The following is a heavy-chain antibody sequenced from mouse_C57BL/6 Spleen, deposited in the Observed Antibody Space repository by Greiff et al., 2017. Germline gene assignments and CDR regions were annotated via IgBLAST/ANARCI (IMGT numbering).Heavy chain of an antibody. CDR1: GYTFTSYW. D-gene: IGHD1-2*01. CDR2: IHPSDSVT. CDR3: AIWGDYGIYAMDY. J-gene: IGHJ4*01. V-gene: IGHV1-74*01. Sequence: QVQLQQPGAELVKPGASVKVSCKASGYTFTSYWMHWVKQRPGQGLEWIGRIHPSDSVTNSNQKFKGKATLTVDKSSSTAYMQLSSLTSEDSAVYYCAIWGDYGIYAMDYWGQGTSVTVSS.